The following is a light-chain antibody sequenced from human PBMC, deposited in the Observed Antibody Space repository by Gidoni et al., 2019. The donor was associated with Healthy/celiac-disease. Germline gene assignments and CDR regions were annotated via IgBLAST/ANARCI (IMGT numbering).Light chain of an antibody. J-gene: IGLJ2*01. V-gene: IGLV3-25*03. CDR3: QSADSSGTYGVV. Sequence: SYELTQPPSVSVSPGQTARTTCSGDALPKQYAYWYQQKPGQAPVLVIYKDSERPSGIPERFSGSSSGTIVTLTISGVQAEDEADYYCQSADSSGTYGVVFGGGTKLTVL. CDR2: KDS. CDR1: ALPKQY.